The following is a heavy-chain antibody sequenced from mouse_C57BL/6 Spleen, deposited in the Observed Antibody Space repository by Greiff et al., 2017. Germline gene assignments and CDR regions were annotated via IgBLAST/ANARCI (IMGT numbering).Heavy chain of an antibody. CDR2: IYPGDGDT. J-gene: IGHJ3*01. CDR1: GYAFSSYW. Sequence: QVQLQQSGAELVKPGASVKISCKASGYAFSSYWMNWVKQRPGKGLEWIGQIYPGDGDTNYNGKFKGKATLTEDKSSSTAYMQLSSLTSEDSAVYFCARTLYSNYAWFAYWGQGTLVTVSA. D-gene: IGHD2-5*01. CDR3: ARTLYSNYAWFAY. V-gene: IGHV1-80*01.